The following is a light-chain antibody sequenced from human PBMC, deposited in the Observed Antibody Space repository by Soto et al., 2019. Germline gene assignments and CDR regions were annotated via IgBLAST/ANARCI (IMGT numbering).Light chain of an antibody. CDR2: WAS. Sequence: DIVMTQSPDSLAVSLGERATINCKSSQSVLYSSDNKNYLAWYQQKLGQPPKLLIYWASIRESGVPDRFSVSGSGTDFTLTISSLQAEDVAVYYCHQYYTPLLGFGGGTKVEI. CDR3: HQYYTPLLG. J-gene: IGKJ4*01. CDR1: QSVLYSSDNKNY. V-gene: IGKV4-1*01.